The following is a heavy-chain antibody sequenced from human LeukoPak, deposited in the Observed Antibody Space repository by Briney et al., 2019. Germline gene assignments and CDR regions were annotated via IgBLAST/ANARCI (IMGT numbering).Heavy chain of an antibody. Sequence: GASVKVSCKASGYTFTSYYMHWVRQAPGQGLEWMGIINPSGGSTSYAQKFQGRATMTRDTSTSTVYMELSSLRSEDTAVYYCARDLETYYYDSSGPTEDYWGQGTLVTVSP. CDR2: INPSGGST. V-gene: IGHV1-46*01. J-gene: IGHJ4*02. CDR1: GYTFTSYY. D-gene: IGHD3-22*01. CDR3: ARDLETYYYDSSGPTEDY.